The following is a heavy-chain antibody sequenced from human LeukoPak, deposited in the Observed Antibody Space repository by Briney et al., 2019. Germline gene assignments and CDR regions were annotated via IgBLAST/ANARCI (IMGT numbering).Heavy chain of an antibody. CDR3: ARLMVPASYYYYYMDV. J-gene: IGHJ6*03. CDR1: GGSISSYY. CDR2: IYYSGST. V-gene: IGHV4-59*01. D-gene: IGHD2-8*01. Sequence: SETQSLTCTVSGGSISSYYWSWIRQPPGKGLEWIGYIYYSGSTNYNPSLKSRVTISVDTSKNQFSLKLSSVTAADTAVYYCARLMVPASYYYYYMDVWGKGTTVTVSS.